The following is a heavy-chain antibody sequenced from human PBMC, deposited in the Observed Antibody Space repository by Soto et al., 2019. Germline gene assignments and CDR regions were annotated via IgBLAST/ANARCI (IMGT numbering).Heavy chain of an antibody. CDR2: LFYSGAT. V-gene: IGHV4-39*01. J-gene: IGHJ5*02. CDR3: ARHSVYVSLWRASDGSFP. CDR1: GGSISRNSYY. D-gene: IGHD1-26*01. Sequence: SETVSLTCTVSGGSISRNSYYCDWIRQPPGKGLEWIGSLFYSGATYHNPSLQSRVTISVDTSKNQFSLHLSSVTAADTAVYYCARHSVYVSLWRASDGSFPCGQGILVPV.